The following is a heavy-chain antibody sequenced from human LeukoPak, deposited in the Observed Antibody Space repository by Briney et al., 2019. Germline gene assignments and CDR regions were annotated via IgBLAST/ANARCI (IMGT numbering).Heavy chain of an antibody. CDR3: ARGRGLGEFAVASFDS. Sequence: GGSLRLSCAGSGFSFTGYWMHWVRQTPGKALVWISRLYSDGRSLTYADSVKGRFTISRDNAKNMLYLQMNSLRADDTGVYYCARGRGLGEFAVASFDSWGRGTLVTASS. V-gene: IGHV3-74*01. J-gene: IGHJ4*02. CDR1: GFSFTGYW. CDR2: LYSDGRSL. D-gene: IGHD6-19*01.